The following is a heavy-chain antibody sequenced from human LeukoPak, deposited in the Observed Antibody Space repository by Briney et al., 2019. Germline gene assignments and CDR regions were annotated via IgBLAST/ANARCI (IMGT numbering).Heavy chain of an antibody. D-gene: IGHD2-2*02. CDR1: GYTFTSYD. V-gene: IGHV1-46*01. CDR3: ARAVDEGYCSSTSCYMLDY. J-gene: IGHJ4*02. Sequence: ASVKVSCKASGYTFTSYDINWVRQATGQGLEWMGIINPSGGSTSYAQKFQGRVTMTRDMSTSTVYMELSSLRSEDTAVYYCARAVDEGYCSSTSCYMLDYWGQGTLVTVSS. CDR2: INPSGGST.